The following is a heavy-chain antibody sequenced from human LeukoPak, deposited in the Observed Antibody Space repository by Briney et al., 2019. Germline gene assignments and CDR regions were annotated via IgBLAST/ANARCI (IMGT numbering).Heavy chain of an antibody. J-gene: IGHJ4*02. Sequence: SETPSLTCGMSAGSITSTNWWSWVRQPPGQGLEWTGEVSLSGLTNYNPSLSSRVIMALDTSKNHLSMNLSSVTAADTAVYYCSRENGSFSPFGYWGQGTLVTVPS. CDR2: VSLSGLT. D-gene: IGHD2-8*01. V-gene: IGHV4-4*02. CDR3: SRENGSFSPFGY. CDR1: AGSITSTNW.